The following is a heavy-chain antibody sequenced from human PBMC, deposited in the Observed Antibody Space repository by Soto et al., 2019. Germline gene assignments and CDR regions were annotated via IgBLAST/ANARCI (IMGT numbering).Heavy chain of an antibody. CDR1: GFTFSSYA. D-gene: IGHD6-19*01. V-gene: IGHV3-23*01. J-gene: IGHJ1*01. CDR3: AKGVPGIAVAGTGYFQH. Sequence: GGSLRLSCAASGFTFSSYAMSWVLQAPGKGLEWVSGISGSGDSTYCADSVKGRFTISRDNSKNTLYLQMNSLRAEDTAVYYCAKGVPGIAVAGTGYFQHWGHGTLVTISS. CDR2: ISGSGDST.